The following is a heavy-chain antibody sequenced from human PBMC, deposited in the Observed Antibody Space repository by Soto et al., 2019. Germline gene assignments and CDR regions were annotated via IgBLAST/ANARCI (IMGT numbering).Heavy chain of an antibody. V-gene: IGHV4-34*01. CDR2: INHSGST. D-gene: IGHD3-3*01. CDR3: ARRYYDFWSGYYYYYGMDV. J-gene: IGHJ6*02. CDR1: GGSFSGYY. Sequence: SETLSLTCAVYGGSFSGYYWSWIRQPPGKGLEWIGEINHSGSTNYNPSLKSRVTISVDTSKNQFSLKLSSVTAADTAVYYCARRYYDFWSGYYYYYGMDVWGQGTTVTVSS.